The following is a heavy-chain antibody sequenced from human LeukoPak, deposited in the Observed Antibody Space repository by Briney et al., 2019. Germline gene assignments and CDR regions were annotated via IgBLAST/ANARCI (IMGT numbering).Heavy chain of an antibody. J-gene: IGHJ4*02. CDR3: ARDALPSSPYYFDY. CDR2: INPNSGGT. V-gene: IGHV1-2*02. Sequence: ASVKVSCKASGYTFTGYYMHWVRRAPGQGLEWMGWINPNSGGTNYAQKFQGRVAMTRDTSISIAYMELSRLRSDDTAVYYCARDALPSSPYYFDYWGQGTLVTVSS. CDR1: GYTFTGYY. D-gene: IGHD1-26*01.